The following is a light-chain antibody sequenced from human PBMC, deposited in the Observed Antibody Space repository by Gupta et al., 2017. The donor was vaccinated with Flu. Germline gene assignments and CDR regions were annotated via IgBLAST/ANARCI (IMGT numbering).Light chain of an antibody. CDR3: QQANAFPLT. CDR1: QTINNW. J-gene: IGKJ4*01. Sequence: LQMNQSPPSVYAPVGDRVTITCRASQTINNWLAWYQQQPGRAPKLLIYAASSLQSGVPPRFSASGSGTDFTLTINSLHPEDFATYYCQQANAFPLTFGGGTKVEFK. CDR2: AAS. V-gene: IGKV1-12*01.